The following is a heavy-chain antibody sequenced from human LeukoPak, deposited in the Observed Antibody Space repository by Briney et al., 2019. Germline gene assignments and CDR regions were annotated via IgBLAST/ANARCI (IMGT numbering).Heavy chain of an antibody. Sequence: SETLSLTCTVSGGSISSYYWSWIRQPPGKGLEWIGYIYYSGSTNYNPSLKSRVTTSVDTSKNQFSLKLSSVTAADTAVYYCARLGTVLRYFYWFDPWGQGTLVTVSS. CDR2: IYYSGST. V-gene: IGHV4-59*12. D-gene: IGHD3-9*01. J-gene: IGHJ5*02. CDR1: GGSISSYY. CDR3: ARLGTVLRYFYWFDP.